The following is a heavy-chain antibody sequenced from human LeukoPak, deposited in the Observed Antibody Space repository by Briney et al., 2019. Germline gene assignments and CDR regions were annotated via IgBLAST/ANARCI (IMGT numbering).Heavy chain of an antibody. D-gene: IGHD3/OR15-3a*01. V-gene: IGHV1-2*02. CDR3: AVGGTGYNAFVY. CDR1: GYSCTGYH. CDR2: INPNGGGT. Sequence: ASVTGSCMASGYSCTGYHILWVRPAPGQGLEWMGWINPNGGGTNYVQKFQGRVTMTRDTSISTAYMELSRLRSDDTAMYYCAVGGTGYNAFVYWSQGTLVTVSS. J-gene: IGHJ4*02.